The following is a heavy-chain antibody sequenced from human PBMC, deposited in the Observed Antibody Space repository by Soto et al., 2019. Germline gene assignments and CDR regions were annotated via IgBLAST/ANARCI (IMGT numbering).Heavy chain of an antibody. CDR1: GFSFSNYG. J-gene: IGHJ4*02. D-gene: IGHD3-3*01. Sequence: GGSLRLSCAASGFSFSNYGMSWVRQPPGKGLEWVSTINNNGADTYYPDSVRGRFTISRDNSKNMLYLQMSSLRVDDTAIYYCAKDSATFGRFDFWGQGTLVTVSS. CDR2: INNNGADT. CDR3: AKDSATFGRFDF. V-gene: IGHV3-23*01.